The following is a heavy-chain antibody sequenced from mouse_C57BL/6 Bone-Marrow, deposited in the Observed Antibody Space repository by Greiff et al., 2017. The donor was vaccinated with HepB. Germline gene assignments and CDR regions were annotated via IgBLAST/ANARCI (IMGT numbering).Heavy chain of an antibody. CDR3: ARIDVPYYDYALFAY. D-gene: IGHD2-4*01. Sequence: QVTLKESGPGILQPSQTLSLTCSFSGFSLSTFGMGVGWIRQPPGKGLEWLAHIWWDDDKYYNPALTSRLTISKDTSKNQVFLKIANVDTADTATYYCARIDVPYYDYALFAYWGQGTLVTVSA. V-gene: IGHV8-8*01. CDR1: GFSLSTFGMG. CDR2: IWWDDDK. J-gene: IGHJ3*01.